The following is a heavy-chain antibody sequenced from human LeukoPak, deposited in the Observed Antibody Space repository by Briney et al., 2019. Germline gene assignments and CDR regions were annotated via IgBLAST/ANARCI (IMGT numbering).Heavy chain of an antibody. CDR3: ARRYNILTGFLF. V-gene: IGHV1-2*02. CDR2: INPNSGDT. J-gene: IGHJ4*02. Sequence: GASVKVSFKASGYTFTDYYVNWVRQAPGQGLEWMGWINPNSGDTNYAETFQGRVTMTRDTSISTAYMELNRLRSDDTAVYYCARRYNILTGFLFWGQGTLVTVSS. CDR1: GYTFTDYY. D-gene: IGHD3-9*01.